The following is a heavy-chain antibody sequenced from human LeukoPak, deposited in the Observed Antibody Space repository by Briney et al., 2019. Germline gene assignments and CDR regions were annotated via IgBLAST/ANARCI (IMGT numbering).Heavy chain of an antibody. D-gene: IGHD2-2*01. CDR3: ARLEVGDIVVVPAAETYYFDY. Sequence: PSETLSLTCTVSGGSISSSSYYWGWIRQPPGKGLEWIGSIYYSGSTYYNPSPKSRVTISVDTSKNQFSLKLSSVTAADTAVYYWARLEVGDIVVVPAAETYYFDYWGQGTLVTVSS. CDR2: IYYSGST. J-gene: IGHJ4*02. V-gene: IGHV4-39*01. CDR1: GGSISSSSYY.